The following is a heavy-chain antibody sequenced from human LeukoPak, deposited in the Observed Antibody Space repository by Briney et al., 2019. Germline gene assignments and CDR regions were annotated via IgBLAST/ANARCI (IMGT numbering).Heavy chain of an antibody. Sequence: SETLSLTCTVSGGSISSYYWSWIRQPPGKGLEWIGYIYYSGGTNYNPSLKSRVTTSVDTSKNQFSLKLSSVTAADTAVYYCARDTATPWLRDAYFDYWGQGTLVTVSS. CDR1: GGSISSYY. V-gene: IGHV4-59*01. CDR3: ARDTATPWLRDAYFDY. D-gene: IGHD5-12*01. J-gene: IGHJ4*02. CDR2: IYYSGGT.